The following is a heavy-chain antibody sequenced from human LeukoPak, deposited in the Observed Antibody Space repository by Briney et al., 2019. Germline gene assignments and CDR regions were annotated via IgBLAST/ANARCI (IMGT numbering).Heavy chain of an antibody. CDR2: ISSSSSTI. Sequence: GGSLRLSCEASGFTFSSYSMNWVRQAPGKGLEWVSYISSSSSTIYYADSVKGRFIISRDNAKNSLYLQMNSLKTEDTAVYYCAREKTYGSGPYYYYYYGMDVWGQGTTVTVSS. D-gene: IGHD3-10*01. V-gene: IGHV3-48*01. CDR3: AREKTYGSGPYYYYYYGMDV. CDR1: GFTFSSYS. J-gene: IGHJ6*02.